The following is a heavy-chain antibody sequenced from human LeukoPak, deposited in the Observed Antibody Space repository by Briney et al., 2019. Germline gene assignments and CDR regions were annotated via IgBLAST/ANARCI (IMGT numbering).Heavy chain of an antibody. CDR3: TRGSIAYYYMDV. D-gene: IGHD3-22*01. J-gene: IGHJ6*03. CDR1: GGSISSYY. CDR2: TYYSGST. V-gene: IGHV4-59*01. Sequence: SETLSLTCTASGGSISSYYWSWIRQPPGKGLEWIGNTYYSGSTNYNPSLKSRVTISVDTSKNQFSLKLSSVTAADTAVYYCTRGSIAYYYMDVWGKGTTVTISS.